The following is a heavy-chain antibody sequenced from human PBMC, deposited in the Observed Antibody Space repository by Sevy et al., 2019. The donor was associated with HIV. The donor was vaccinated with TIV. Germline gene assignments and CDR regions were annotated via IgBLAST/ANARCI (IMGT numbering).Heavy chain of an antibody. J-gene: IGHJ4*02. CDR3: AKKMGGGSGMAFLVDY. D-gene: IGHD5-18*01. CDR2: IGGAGDCT. CDR1: GFTFSSFA. V-gene: IGHV3-23*01. Sequence: GGSLRLSCAASGFTFSSFAMGWVRQAAGEGLEWVSVIGGAGDCTYYADSVKGRFTISRDNSKNTLFLKMNSLGAEDKVIFYCAKKMGGGSGMAFLVDYWGQGTLVTVSS.